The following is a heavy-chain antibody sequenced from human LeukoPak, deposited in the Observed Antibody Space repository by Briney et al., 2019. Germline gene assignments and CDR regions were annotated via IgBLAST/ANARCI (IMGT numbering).Heavy chain of an antibody. CDR3: ARRGLEPVWAAFDI. CDR1: GGSFRGYY. V-gene: IGHV4-34*01. Sequence: SETLSLTCAVYGGSFRGYYWSWIRQPPGKGLEWIGEINHSGSTNHNPSLKSRVTISVDTSKNQFSLKLSSVTAADTAVHYCARRGLEPVWAAFDIWGQGTMVTVSS. D-gene: IGHD1-1*01. J-gene: IGHJ3*02. CDR2: INHSGST.